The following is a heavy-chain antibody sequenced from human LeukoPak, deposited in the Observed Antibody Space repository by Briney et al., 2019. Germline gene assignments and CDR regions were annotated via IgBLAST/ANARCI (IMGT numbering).Heavy chain of an antibody. J-gene: IGHJ1*01. D-gene: IGHD3-22*01. CDR3: ARPDYYDSSGYYYEPPEYFQH. CDR1: GFTFSSYS. V-gene: IGHV3-48*01. CDR2: ISSSSSTI. Sequence: GGSLRLSCAASGFTFSSYSMNWVRQAPGKGLEWVSYISSSSSTIYYADSVKGRFTISSDNAKNSLYLQMNSLRAEDTAVYYCARPDYYDSSGYYYEPPEYFQHWGQGTLVTVSS.